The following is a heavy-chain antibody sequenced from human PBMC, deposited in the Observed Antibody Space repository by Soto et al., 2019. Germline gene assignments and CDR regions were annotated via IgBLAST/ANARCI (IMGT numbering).Heavy chain of an antibody. CDR2: INPNSGGT. D-gene: IGHD3-9*01. Sequence: ASVKVSCKASGYTFTGYYMHWVRQAPGQGLEWMGWINPNSGGTNCAQKFQGWVTMTRDTSISTAYMELSRLRSDDTAVYYCAILNYDILTGYYIPDAFDIWGQGTMVTVSS. CDR1: GYTFTGYY. V-gene: IGHV1-2*04. CDR3: AILNYDILTGYYIPDAFDI. J-gene: IGHJ3*02.